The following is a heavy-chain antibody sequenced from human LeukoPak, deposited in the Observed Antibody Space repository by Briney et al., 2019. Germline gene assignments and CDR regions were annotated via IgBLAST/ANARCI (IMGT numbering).Heavy chain of an antibody. CDR3: AKDPPYSSSTPDY. D-gene: IGHD6-6*01. V-gene: IGHV3-66*01. CDR2: IYSGGST. CDR1: GFTVSSNY. Sequence: SGGSLRLSCAASGFTVSSNYMSWVRQAPGKGLEWVSVIYSGGSTYYADSVKGRFTISRDNSKNTLYLQMNSLRAEDTAVYYCAKDPPYSSSTPDYWGQGTLVTVSS. J-gene: IGHJ4*02.